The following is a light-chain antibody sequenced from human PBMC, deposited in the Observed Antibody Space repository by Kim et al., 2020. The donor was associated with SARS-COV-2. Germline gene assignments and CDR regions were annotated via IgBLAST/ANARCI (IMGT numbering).Light chain of an antibody. CDR3: QQYSTSPPYT. J-gene: IGKJ2*01. Sequence: EIVLTQSPVTLSLSPGERATLSCRASQIVSSNYVAWYQQKPGQAPRLLIYAASRRATGIPDRFSGSGSGTDFLLTISRLEPEDLAIYYCQQYSTSPPYTFGQGTKLEI. CDR2: AAS. CDR1: QIVSSNY. V-gene: IGKV3-20*01.